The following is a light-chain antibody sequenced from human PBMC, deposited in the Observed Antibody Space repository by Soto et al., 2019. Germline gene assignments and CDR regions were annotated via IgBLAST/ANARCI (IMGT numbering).Light chain of an antibody. J-gene: IGKJ1*01. Sequence: EIVMTQSPATLSVSPGERATLSCRASQNIRSNLAWYQQIPGQAPRLLIHGASTRATGIPARFSGSGSGTEFTLTISSLQPDDFATYYCQQYNSYPWTFGQGTKVDIK. CDR2: GAS. CDR3: QQYNSYPWT. CDR1: QNIRSN. V-gene: IGKV3-15*01.